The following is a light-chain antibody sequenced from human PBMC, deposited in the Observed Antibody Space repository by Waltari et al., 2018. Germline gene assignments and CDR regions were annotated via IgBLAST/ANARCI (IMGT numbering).Light chain of an antibody. J-gene: IGKJ5*01. CDR1: QSGSSN. CDR2: GAS. Sequence: EIVMMQSPATLSVSPGERATLSCRASQSGSSNLAWYQQKPGQAPRLLIYGASTRATGIPARFSGSGSGTEFTLTISSLQSEDFAVYYCQQCYVNPITFGQGTRLEIK. V-gene: IGKV3-15*01. CDR3: QQCYVNPIT.